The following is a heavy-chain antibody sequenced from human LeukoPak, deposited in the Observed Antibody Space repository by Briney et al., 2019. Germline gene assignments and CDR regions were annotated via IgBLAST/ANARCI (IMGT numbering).Heavy chain of an antibody. V-gene: IGHV4-38-2*02. CDR3: ARGDILTGYFPFDY. J-gene: IGHJ4*02. Sequence: SETLSLTCTVSGYSISSGYYWGWIRQPPGKGLEWIGSTYHSGSTYYNPSLKSRVTISVDTSKNQFSLKLSSVTAADTAVYYCARGDILTGYFPFDYWGQGTLVTVSS. CDR1: GYSISSGYY. D-gene: IGHD3-9*01. CDR2: TYHSGST.